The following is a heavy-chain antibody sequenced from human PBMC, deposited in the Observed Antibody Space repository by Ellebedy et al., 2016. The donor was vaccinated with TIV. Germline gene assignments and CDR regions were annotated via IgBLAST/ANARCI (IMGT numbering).Heavy chain of an antibody. Sequence: PWGSLRLSCKGSGYTFSTYWIGWVRQIPGTGLEWMWIIYPENSETRYSPSFHGQVTTSADQSIGTAYLQWSSLKASDTAMYYCARHPYYDSSGYYDYWGQGTLVTVSS. CDR3: ARHPYYDSSGYYDY. J-gene: IGHJ4*02. V-gene: IGHV5-51*01. CDR2: IYPENSET. CDR1: GYTFSTYW. D-gene: IGHD3-22*01.